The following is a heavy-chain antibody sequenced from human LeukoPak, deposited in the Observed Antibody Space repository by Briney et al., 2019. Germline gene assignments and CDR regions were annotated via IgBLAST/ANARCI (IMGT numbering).Heavy chain of an antibody. Sequence: RGSLRLSCEVSGFAFSNYAMSWVRQAPGRGLEWVSAIGGSGAGTYYADSVKGRFTISRENSKNTLWLQMNSVRAEDTAVYYCARLHYDVLTGPFDYWGQGTLVTVSS. CDR2: IGGSGAGT. J-gene: IGHJ4*02. D-gene: IGHD3-9*01. CDR3: ARLHYDVLTGPFDY. V-gene: IGHV3-23*01. CDR1: GFAFSNYA.